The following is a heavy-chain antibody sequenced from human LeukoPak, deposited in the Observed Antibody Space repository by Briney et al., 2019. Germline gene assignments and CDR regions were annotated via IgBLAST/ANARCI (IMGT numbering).Heavy chain of an antibody. D-gene: IGHD5-12*01. CDR2: ISGSGGST. J-gene: IGHJ4*02. CDR3: AKGDVDIVATGVDY. V-gene: IGHV3-23*01. Sequence: PGGSLRLSCAASGFTFSSYAMSWVRQAPGRGLEWVSAISGSGGSTYYADSVKGRFTISRDNSKNTLYLQMNSLRAEDTAVYYCAKGDVDIVATGVDYCGQGTLVTVSS. CDR1: GFTFSSYA.